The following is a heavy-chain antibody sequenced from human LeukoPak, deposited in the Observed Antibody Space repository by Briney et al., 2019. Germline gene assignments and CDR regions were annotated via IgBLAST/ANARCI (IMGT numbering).Heavy chain of an antibody. CDR2: IIPIFGTA. CDR3: ARDTSYSYGFDY. D-gene: IGHD5-18*01. V-gene: IGHV1-69*13. Sequence: SVKVSCKASGGTFSSYAISWVRQAPGQGLEWMGGIIPIFGTANYAQKFQGRVTITADESTSTAYTELSSLRSEDTAVYYCARDTSYSYGFDYWGQGTLVTVSS. J-gene: IGHJ4*02. CDR1: GGTFSSYA.